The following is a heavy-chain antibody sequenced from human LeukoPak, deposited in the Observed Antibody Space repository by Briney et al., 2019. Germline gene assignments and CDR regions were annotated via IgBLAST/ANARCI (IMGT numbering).Heavy chain of an antibody. D-gene: IGHD6-25*01. J-gene: IGHJ4*02. CDR3: ARDRAAYRGSWYFDY. CDR2: ISSSSSTI. Sequence: SGGSLRLSCAASGFTFSSCTINWVRQAPGKGLEWVSYISSSSSTIYYADSVKGRFTISRDNAKNSLYLQMNSLRAEDTAVYYCARDRAAYRGSWYFDYWGQGTLVTVSS. V-gene: IGHV3-48*04. CDR1: GFTFSSCT.